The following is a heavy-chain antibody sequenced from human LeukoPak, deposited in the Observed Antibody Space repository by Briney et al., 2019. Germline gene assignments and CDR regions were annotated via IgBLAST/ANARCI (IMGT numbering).Heavy chain of an antibody. Sequence: SETLSLTCTVSGGSISSYYWSWIRQPAGKGLEWTGRIYTSGSTNYNPSLKSRVTMSVDTSKNQFSLKLSSVTAADTAVYYCARVYGSGSYYSPRYWYFDLWGRGTLVTVSS. CDR1: GGSISSYY. CDR2: IYTSGST. J-gene: IGHJ2*01. CDR3: ARVYGSGSYYSPRYWYFDL. V-gene: IGHV4-4*07. D-gene: IGHD3-10*01.